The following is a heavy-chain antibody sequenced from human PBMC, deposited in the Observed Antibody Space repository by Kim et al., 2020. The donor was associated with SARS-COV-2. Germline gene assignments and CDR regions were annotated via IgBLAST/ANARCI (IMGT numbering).Heavy chain of an antibody. CDR2: IIPILGIA. V-gene: IGHV1-69*04. CDR1: GGTFSSYA. Sequence: SVKVSCKASGGTFSSYAISWVRQAPGQGLEWMGRIIPILGIANYAQKFQGRVTITADKSTSTAYMELSSLRSEDTAVYYCARSSIAARDYYYGMDVWGQGTTVTVSS. CDR3: ARSSIAARDYYYGMDV. J-gene: IGHJ6*02. D-gene: IGHD6-6*01.